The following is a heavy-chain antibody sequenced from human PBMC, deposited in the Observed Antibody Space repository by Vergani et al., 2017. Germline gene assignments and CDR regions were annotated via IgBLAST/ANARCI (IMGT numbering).Heavy chain of an antibody. CDR2: IYYSGST. V-gene: IGHV4-59*01. J-gene: IGHJ6*03. D-gene: IGHD3-9*01. CDR1: GGSIRSYY. CDR3: ARRYYEILTGYGYDYYMDV. Sequence: QVQLQESGPGLVKPSETLSLTCTVSGGSIRSYYWSWIRQPPGKGLEWIGYIYYSGSTNYNPSLKSRVTISVDTSKNQFSLKLSSVTAADTAVYYCARRYYEILTGYGYDYYMDVWGKGTTVTVSS.